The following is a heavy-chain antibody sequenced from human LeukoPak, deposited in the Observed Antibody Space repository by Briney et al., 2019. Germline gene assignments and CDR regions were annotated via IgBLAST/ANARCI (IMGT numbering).Heavy chain of an antibody. CDR1: GGSISSGSYY. D-gene: IGHD6-13*01. CDR2: IYTSGST. J-gene: IGHJ6*03. CDR3: ARVGFVYSLSYYYYMDV. Sequence: SETLSLTCTVSGGSISSGSYYWSWIRQPAGKGLEWIGRIYTSGSTNYNPSLKCRVTISVDTSKNQFSLKLSSVTAADTAVYYCARVGFVYSLSYYYYMDVWGKGTTVTVSS. V-gene: IGHV4-61*02.